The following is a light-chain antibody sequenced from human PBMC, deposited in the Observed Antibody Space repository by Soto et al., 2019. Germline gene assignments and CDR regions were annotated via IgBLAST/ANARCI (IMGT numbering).Light chain of an antibody. V-gene: IGLV2-14*01. Sequence: QSALTQPASVSGSPGQSITISCTGTSSDIGSYTYVSWYQQRPGKAPKLMIYEVSNRPSGVSGRFSGSKSGNTASLTISGLQADDEADYYCSSYTSGTTLIAFGPGTKVTVL. CDR1: SSDIGSYTY. J-gene: IGLJ1*01. CDR3: SSYTSGTTLIA. CDR2: EVS.